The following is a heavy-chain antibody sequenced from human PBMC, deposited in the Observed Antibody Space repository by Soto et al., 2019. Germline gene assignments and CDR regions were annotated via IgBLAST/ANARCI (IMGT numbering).Heavy chain of an antibody. Sequence: TLSLTCAISGDSVSNNSAAWNWIRQSPSRGLEWLGRTYYRSKWYNDYAVSVKSRITINPDTSKNQFSLQLNSVTPEDTAVYYCARDRLIAARRGYYYYYGMDVWGQGTTVTVSS. CDR2: TYYRSKWYN. J-gene: IGHJ6*02. CDR3: ARDRLIAARRGYYYYYGMDV. CDR1: GDSVSNNSAA. D-gene: IGHD6-6*01. V-gene: IGHV6-1*01.